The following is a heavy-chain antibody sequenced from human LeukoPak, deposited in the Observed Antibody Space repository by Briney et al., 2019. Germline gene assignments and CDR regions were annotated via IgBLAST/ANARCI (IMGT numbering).Heavy chain of an antibody. CDR2: INPNSGGT. CDR3: ARDPSLTYYDILSRGDLDY. D-gene: IGHD3-9*01. CDR1: GYTFTSNY. J-gene: IGHJ4*02. V-gene: IGHV1-2*02. Sequence: GASVKVSCKAFGYTFTSNYMHWVRQAPGQGLEWMGWINPNSGGTNYAQKFQGRVTMTRDTSISTAYMELSRLRSDDTAVYYCARDPSLTYYDILSRGDLDYWGQGTLVTVSS.